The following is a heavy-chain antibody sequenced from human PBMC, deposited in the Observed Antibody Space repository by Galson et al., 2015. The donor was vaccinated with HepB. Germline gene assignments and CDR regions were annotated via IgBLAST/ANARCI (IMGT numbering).Heavy chain of an antibody. CDR3: AKAGCGGDCPRVYDY. Sequence: SLRLSCAASGFAFSSYAMGWVRQAPGKGLEWVSAINGAGISTYYTDSVKGRFTISRDNAKNTLYLQMNSLRAEDTALYYCAKAGCGGDCPRVYDYWGQGTLVTVSS. D-gene: IGHD2-21*02. V-gene: IGHV3-23*01. CDR2: INGAGIST. CDR1: GFAFSSYA. J-gene: IGHJ4*02.